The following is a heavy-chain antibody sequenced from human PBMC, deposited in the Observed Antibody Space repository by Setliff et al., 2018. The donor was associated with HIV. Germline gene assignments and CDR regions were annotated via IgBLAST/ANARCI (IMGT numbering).Heavy chain of an antibody. CDR2: VHKSGNS. D-gene: IGHD4-17*01. Sequence: SETLSLTCSVSGGSISVNNYYWAWVRQPPGKGLEWIGSVHKSGNSYYKPSLKSRVTISVDTSKNQFSLKLTSVTAADTAVFYCARHYGGNLDAFDIWGLGTMVTVSS. V-gene: IGHV4-39*01. CDR3: ARHYGGNLDAFDI. J-gene: IGHJ3*02. CDR1: GGSISVNNYY.